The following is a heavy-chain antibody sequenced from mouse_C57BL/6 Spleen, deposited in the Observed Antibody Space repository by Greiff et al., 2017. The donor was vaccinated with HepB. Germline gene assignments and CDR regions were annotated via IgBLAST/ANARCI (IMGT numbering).Heavy chain of an antibody. CDR3: ARRGNHYYGSSYFDY. CDR1: GYTFTSYW. CDR2: IDPSDSYT. D-gene: IGHD1-1*01. V-gene: IGHV1-69*01. Sequence: QVQLQQPGAELVMPGASVKLSCKASGYTFTSYWMHWVNQRPGQGLEWIGEIDPSDSYTNYNQKFKGKSTLTVDKSSSTAYMQLSSLTSEDSAVYYCARRGNHYYGSSYFDYWGQGTTLTVSS. J-gene: IGHJ2*01.